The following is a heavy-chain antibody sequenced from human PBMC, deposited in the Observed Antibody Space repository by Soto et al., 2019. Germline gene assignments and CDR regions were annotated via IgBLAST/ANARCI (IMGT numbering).Heavy chain of an antibody. CDR1: GFTVSSNY. CDR2: IYSGGGT. V-gene: IGHV3-66*01. Sequence: EVQLVESGGGLVQPGGSLRLSCAASGFTVSSNYMSWVRQAPGKGLEWVSVIYSGGGTYYADSVKGRFTISRDNSKYTLYLQMNSLRAEDTAVYYCASGVDYGDYLGYLGQGTLVTVSS. D-gene: IGHD4-17*01. CDR3: ASGVDYGDYLGY. J-gene: IGHJ4*02.